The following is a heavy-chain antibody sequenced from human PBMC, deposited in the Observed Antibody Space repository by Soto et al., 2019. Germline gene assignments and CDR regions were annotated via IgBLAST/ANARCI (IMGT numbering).Heavy chain of an antibody. CDR2: INLGGGCT. D-gene: IGHD1-26*01. J-gene: IGHJ4*02. CDR1: GFTFSSSY. Sequence: QVQLVQSGAEVKKPGASVKVSCKASGFTFSSSYMHWVRQAPGQGLEWMGIINLGGGCTNYAQRFQGRVTMTRDTYTSTVYMELSRLTDEDTAVFYCARGGEVGPRGDYWGQGTLVVVSS. V-gene: IGHV1-46*01. CDR3: ARGGEVGPRGDY.